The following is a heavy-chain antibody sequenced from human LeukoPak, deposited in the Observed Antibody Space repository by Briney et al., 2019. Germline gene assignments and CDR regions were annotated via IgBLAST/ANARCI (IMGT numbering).Heavy chain of an antibody. V-gene: IGHV3-30*18. Sequence: GGSLRLSCAASGFTFSNFGMHWVRQAPGKGLEWVAVISYDGSKKDFADSVKGRFTISRDNSKNMLYLQMGSLRVEDTAVYHCVKTTTKFYYEYWGQGTRVTVSS. J-gene: IGHJ4*02. CDR1: GFTFSNFG. D-gene: IGHD4-17*01. CDR2: ISYDGSKK. CDR3: VKTTTKFYYEY.